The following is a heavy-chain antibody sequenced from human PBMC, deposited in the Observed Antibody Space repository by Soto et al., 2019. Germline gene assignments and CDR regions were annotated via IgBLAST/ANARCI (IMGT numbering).Heavy chain of an antibody. J-gene: IGHJ6*02. D-gene: IGHD3-16*01. CDR3: ARDLRDYVWGRNGMDV. Sequence: PSETLSLTCTVSGGSISSFYWSWIRQPPGKGLEWIGYIYYSGSTNYNPSLKSRVTISVDTSKNQFSLKLSSVTAADTAVYYCARDLRDYVWGRNGMDVRGQGTTVTVSS. CDR1: GGSISSFY. CDR2: IYYSGST. V-gene: IGHV4-59*01.